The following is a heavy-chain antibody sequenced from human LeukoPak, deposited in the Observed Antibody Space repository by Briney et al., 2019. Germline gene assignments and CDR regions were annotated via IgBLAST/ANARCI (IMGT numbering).Heavy chain of an antibody. V-gene: IGHV3-74*01. Sequence: GGSLRLSCEASGFIFSDSYMLWFRQSPGTGLVSVSRITSDGSGTTYADSVKGRFTISRDNAKNTLYLQMDSLRAEDTAVYYCVRDSTFGVDYWGQGTLVTVSS. CDR3: VRDSTFGVDY. CDR1: GFIFSDSY. CDR2: ITSDGSGT. J-gene: IGHJ4*02. D-gene: IGHD3-10*01.